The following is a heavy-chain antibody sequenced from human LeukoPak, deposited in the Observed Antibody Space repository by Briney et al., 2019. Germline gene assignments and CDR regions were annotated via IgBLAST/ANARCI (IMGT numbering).Heavy chain of an antibody. CDR3: AKELYSYYDSSGYYY. CDR2: ISGSGGST. Sequence: HSGGSLRLSCAASGFTFSSYAMSWVRQAPGKGLEWVSAISGSGGSTYYADSVKGRFTISRDNSKNTLYLQMNSLRAEDTAVYYCAKELYSYYDSSGYYYWGQGTLVTVSS. D-gene: IGHD3-22*01. V-gene: IGHV3-23*01. CDR1: GFTFSSYA. J-gene: IGHJ4*02.